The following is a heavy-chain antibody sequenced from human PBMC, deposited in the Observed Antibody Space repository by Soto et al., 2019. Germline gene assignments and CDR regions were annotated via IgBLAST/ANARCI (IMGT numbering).Heavy chain of an antibody. Sequence: SETLSLTCTVSGASITSGNYYWNWIRQHPGEGLEWIGYIDYSGRTYYNPSLKRRITMSVDTSKNQSSLKLSSVTAADTAVYYCARDGHGVSYYSYAMDVWGQGTTVTVSS. CDR2: IDYSGRT. CDR1: GASITSGNYY. D-gene: IGHD3-10*01. J-gene: IGHJ6*02. V-gene: IGHV4-31*03. CDR3: ARDGHGVSYYSYAMDV.